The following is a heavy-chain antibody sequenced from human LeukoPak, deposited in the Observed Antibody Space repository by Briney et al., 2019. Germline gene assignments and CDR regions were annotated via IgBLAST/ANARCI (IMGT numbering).Heavy chain of an antibody. D-gene: IGHD4-11*01. CDR1: RAPVSSST. Sequence: SSVKLSCKPARAPVSSSTISRVPQAPGQGLEWRGRIIPILGIANYANTFPGRITVTADKSTSTAYMELRSLRSEETAVYYCARHSLNDTVTTHWGQGTLVTVSS. CDR3: ARHSLNDTVTTH. CDR2: IIPILGIA. V-gene: IGHV1-69*02. J-gene: IGHJ4*02.